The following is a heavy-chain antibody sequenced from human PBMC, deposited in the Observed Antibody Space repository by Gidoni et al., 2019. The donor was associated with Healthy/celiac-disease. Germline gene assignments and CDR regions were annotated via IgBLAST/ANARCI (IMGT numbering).Heavy chain of an antibody. Sequence: EVQLVESGGGLVQPGRSLRLSCAASGFTVDDYAMHWVRQAPGKGLEWVSGISWNSGSIGYADSVKGRFTISRDNAKNSLYLQMNSLRAEDTALYYCAKDASGTTFVGWFDPWGQGTLVTVSS. CDR2: ISWNSGSI. CDR1: GFTVDDYA. V-gene: IGHV3-9*01. J-gene: IGHJ5*02. CDR3: AKDASGTTFVGWFDP. D-gene: IGHD1-7*01.